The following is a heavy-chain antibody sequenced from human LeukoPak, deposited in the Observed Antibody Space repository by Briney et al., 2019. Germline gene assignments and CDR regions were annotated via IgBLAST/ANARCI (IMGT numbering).Heavy chain of an antibody. CDR1: GGTFSTSA. CDR3: ARAHSSGWYFFDY. J-gene: IGHJ4*02. Sequence: SVKVSCKASGGTFSTSAFSWVRQAPGQGLEWMGGIIPFFATANYAQKFQGRVSITTDASTSTAYMEVSSLRSEDAAVYYCARAHSSGWYFFDYWGQGTLVTVSS. V-gene: IGHV1-69*05. D-gene: IGHD6-19*01. CDR2: IIPFFATA.